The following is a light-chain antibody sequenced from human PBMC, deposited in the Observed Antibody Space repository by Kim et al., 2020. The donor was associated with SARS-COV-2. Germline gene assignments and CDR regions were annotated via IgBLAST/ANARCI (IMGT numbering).Light chain of an antibody. CDR1: NIGSKS. CDR2: YDS. V-gene: IGLV3-21*04. CDR3: QVWDSSSDHWV. Sequence: APGKTARITCGGNNIGSKSVHWYQQKPGQAPVLVIYYDSYRPSGIPERFSGSNSGNTATLTISRVEAEDEADYYCQVWDSSSDHWVFGGGTQLTVL. J-gene: IGLJ3*02.